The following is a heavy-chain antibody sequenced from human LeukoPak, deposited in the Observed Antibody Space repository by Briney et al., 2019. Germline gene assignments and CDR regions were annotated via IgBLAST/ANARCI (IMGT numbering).Heavy chain of an antibody. CDR3: AGSGSYRFDY. D-gene: IGHD1-26*01. CDR1: GFTFSGYA. J-gene: IGHJ4*02. V-gene: IGHV3-23*05. CDR2: IFASGSTT. Sequence: GGSLRLSCAASGFTFSGYAMNWVRQAPGKGLEWVSLIFASGSTTKYADSVKGRFTISRDNAKNSLYLQMNSLRDEDTAVYYCAGSGSYRFDYWGQGALVTVSS.